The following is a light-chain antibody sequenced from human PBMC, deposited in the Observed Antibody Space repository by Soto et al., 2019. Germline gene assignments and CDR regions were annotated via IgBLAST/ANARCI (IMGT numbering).Light chain of an antibody. CDR1: QGINNF. CDR2: AAS. V-gene: IGKV1-9*01. J-gene: IGKJ1*01. Sequence: IQLTQSPSSLSASVGDRVTITCRASQGINNFLAWYQQKPGKAPNLLIYAASTLETGVPSRFSGSGYGTEFTLTIASLQPDDSASYYCQQYNSFSKTFGRGTKVDIK. CDR3: QQYNSFSKT.